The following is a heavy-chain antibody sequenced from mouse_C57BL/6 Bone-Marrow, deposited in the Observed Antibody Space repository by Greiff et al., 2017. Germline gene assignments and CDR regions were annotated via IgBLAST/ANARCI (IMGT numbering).Heavy chain of an antibody. CDR1: GYSITSGYY. D-gene: IGHD1-1*01. Sequence: EVQLQESGPGLVKPSQSLSLTCSVTGYSITSGYYWNWIRQFPGNKLEWMGYISYDGSNNYNPSLKNRIAITRDTSTNQFFLKLNSVTTEDTATDYCARSYYYGSSYGDWGQGPTLTVAS. CDR3: ARSYYYGSSYGD. V-gene: IGHV3-6*01. CDR2: ISYDGSN. J-gene: IGHJ2*01.